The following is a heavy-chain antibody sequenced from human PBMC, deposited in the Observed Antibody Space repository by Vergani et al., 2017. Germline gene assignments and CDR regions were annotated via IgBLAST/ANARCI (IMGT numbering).Heavy chain of an antibody. J-gene: IGHJ6*02. CDR2: ISGSGGST. CDR3: AKDWEQLASPYYYYYYGMDV. Sequence: EVQLLESGGGLVQPGGSLRLSCAASGFIFSSYAMSWVRQAPGKGLEWVSAISGSGGSTYYADSVKGRFTISRDNSKNTLYLQMNSLRAEDTAVYYCAKDWEQLASPYYYYYYGMDVWGQGTTVTVSS. V-gene: IGHV3-23*01. D-gene: IGHD6-6*01. CDR1: GFIFSSYA.